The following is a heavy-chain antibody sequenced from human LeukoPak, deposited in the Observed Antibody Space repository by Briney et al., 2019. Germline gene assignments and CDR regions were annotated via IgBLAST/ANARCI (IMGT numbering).Heavy chain of an antibody. CDR2: IYSGGST. Sequence: GGSLRLSCAASGFTVSSNYMSWVRQAPGKGLEWVSVIYSGGSTYYADSVKGRFTISRDNSKNTLYLQMNSLRAEDTAVYYCATSYSDYGKSLATTSDYYFYYGMDVWGQGTTVTVSS. J-gene: IGHJ6*02. CDR1: GFTVSSNY. V-gene: IGHV3-53*05. CDR3: ATSYSDYGKSLATTSDYYFYYGMDV. D-gene: IGHD4-11*01.